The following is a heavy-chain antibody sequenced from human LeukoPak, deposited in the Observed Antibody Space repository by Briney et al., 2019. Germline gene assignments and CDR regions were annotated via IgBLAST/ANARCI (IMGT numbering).Heavy chain of an antibody. CDR3: ARGTGWYDY. D-gene: IGHD6-19*01. CDR1: AGSFSSYY. CDR2: INHSGST. V-gene: IGHV4-34*01. Sequence: PSETLSPTCAVYAGSFSSYYWGWTRQPPGKGLEWIEEINHSGSTNYNPSLKSRVTISVDTSKNQFSLKLSSVTAADTAVYYCARGTGWYDYGGEGTLVTVS. J-gene: IGHJ4*02.